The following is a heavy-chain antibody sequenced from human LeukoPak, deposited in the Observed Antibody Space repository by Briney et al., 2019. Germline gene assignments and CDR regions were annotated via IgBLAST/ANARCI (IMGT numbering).Heavy chain of an antibody. D-gene: IGHD6-13*01. CDR1: GGTFSSYA. CDR2: IIPILGIA. Sequence: SVKVSCKASGGTFSSYAISWVRQAPGQGLEWMGRIIPILGIANYAQKFQGRVTITADKSTSTAYMELSSLRSEDTAVYYCARDLQGGIAAAGRDNYYYYGMDVWGQGTTVTVSS. J-gene: IGHJ6*02. V-gene: IGHV1-69*04. CDR3: ARDLQGGIAAAGRDNYYYYGMDV.